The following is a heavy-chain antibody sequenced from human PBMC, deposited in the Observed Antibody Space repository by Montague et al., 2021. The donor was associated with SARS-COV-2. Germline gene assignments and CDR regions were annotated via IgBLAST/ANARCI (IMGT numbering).Heavy chain of an antibody. Sequence: SETLSLTCGVSGXSISSSHWWNWVRQPPGKGLEWIGEIYHSGSTNYNPSLKNRVIISIDKSKNQFSLKLSSVAAADTAVYYCATGPPSGLSVAGFDYRGQGTLVTVSS. CDR1: GXSISSSHW. J-gene: IGHJ4*02. V-gene: IGHV4-4*02. D-gene: IGHD6-19*01. CDR3: ATGPPSGLSVAGFDY. CDR2: IYHSGST.